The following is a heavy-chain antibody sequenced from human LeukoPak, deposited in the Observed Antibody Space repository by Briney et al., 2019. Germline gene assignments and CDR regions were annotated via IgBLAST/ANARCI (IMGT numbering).Heavy chain of an antibody. J-gene: IGHJ3*02. V-gene: IGHV3-23*01. Sequence: GGSLRLSCAASGFTFSSFGMSWVRQAPGKGLEWVSAISGSGGSTYYADSVKGRFTISRDNSKNTLYLQMNSLRADDTAVYYCARGGSYLSAFDIWGQGTMVTVSS. CDR1: GFTFSSFG. CDR2: ISGSGGST. CDR3: ARGGSYLSAFDI. D-gene: IGHD1-26*01.